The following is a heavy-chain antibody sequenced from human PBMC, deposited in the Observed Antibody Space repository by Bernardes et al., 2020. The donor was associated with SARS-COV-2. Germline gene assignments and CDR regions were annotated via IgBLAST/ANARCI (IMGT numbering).Heavy chain of an antibody. CDR2: ISSSSSYI. J-gene: IGHJ6*02. CDR3: AGASGYSYGYRRPYYYGMDV. CDR1: GFTFSSYS. V-gene: IGHV3-21*01. D-gene: IGHD5-18*01. Sequence: GGSLRLSCAASGFTFSSYSMNWVRQAPGKGLEWVSSISSSSSYISYADSVKGRFTISRDNAKNSLYLQMNSLRAEDTAVYYCAGASGYSYGYRRPYYYGMDVWGQGTTVTVSS.